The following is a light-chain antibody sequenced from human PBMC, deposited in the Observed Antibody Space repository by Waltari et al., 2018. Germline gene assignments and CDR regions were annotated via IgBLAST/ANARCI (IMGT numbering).Light chain of an antibody. CDR2: RYN. V-gene: IGLV1-40*01. J-gene: IGLJ3*02. CDR1: NSNIGARHD. Sequence: QSVRTQPPSVSGAPGQMVTISCTGSNSNIGARHDVHWYQQVPGEAPILLIYRYNNRPSGVPDRFSGSKSGTSASLAITGLQTEDEAHYYCQSYDSSLSGVLFGGGTKLTVL. CDR3: QSYDSSLSGVL.